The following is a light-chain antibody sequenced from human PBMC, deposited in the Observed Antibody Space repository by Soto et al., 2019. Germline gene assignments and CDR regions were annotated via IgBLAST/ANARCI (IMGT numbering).Light chain of an antibody. CDR1: QSVSSY. CDR3: QQLSHWPFT. CDR2: DAS. V-gene: IGKV3-11*01. Sequence: EIVLTQSPATLSLSPGERATLSCRASQSVSSYLAWYQQKPGQAPRLLIYDASNRATGIPARFSGSGSGTDFTLTISSLEPEDFALYYCQQLSHWPFTFGPGPKWISN. J-gene: IGKJ3*01.